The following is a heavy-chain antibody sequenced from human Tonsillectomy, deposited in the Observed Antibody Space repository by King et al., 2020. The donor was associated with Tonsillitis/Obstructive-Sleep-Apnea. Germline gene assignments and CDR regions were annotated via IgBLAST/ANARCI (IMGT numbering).Heavy chain of an antibody. Sequence: QLQESGPGLVKPSETLSLTCTVSGGSISSYYWSWIRQSPGKGLEWIGYIYDSGNTNNNPSLKSRVTISGDTSKNQFSLKLSSVTAADTAVYYCARSITIFGVGGAFDYWGQGILAT. V-gene: IGHV4-59*08. J-gene: IGHJ4*02. CDR1: GGSISSYY. CDR2: IYDSGNT. D-gene: IGHD3-3*01. CDR3: ARSITIFGVGGAFDY.